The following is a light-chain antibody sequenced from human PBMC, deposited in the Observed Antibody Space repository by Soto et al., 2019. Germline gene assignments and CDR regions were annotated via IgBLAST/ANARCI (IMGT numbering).Light chain of an antibody. Sequence: QSALTQPASVSASPGQSITISCAGTGGDVGSFNLVSWYQQYPGKTPKLIIYEGSKRPSGVSNRFSGSKSDNTASLTISGLQAEDESDYYCCSYAGSYTLVFGGGTKLTVL. V-gene: IGLV2-23*01. CDR1: GGDVGSFNL. CDR2: EGS. J-gene: IGLJ2*01. CDR3: CSYAGSYTLV.